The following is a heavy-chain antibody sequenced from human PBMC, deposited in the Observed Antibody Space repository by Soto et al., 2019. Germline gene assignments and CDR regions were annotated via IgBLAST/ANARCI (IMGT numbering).Heavy chain of an antibody. V-gene: IGHV3-23*01. CDR2: ISDNGDIT. D-gene: IGHD2-21*02. CDR3: AKVGKLTRVTGGRYYFDY. CDR1: GFAFNTYA. J-gene: IGHJ4*02. Sequence: GGSLRLSCAASGFAFNTYAMSWVRQAPGRGLEWVSGISDNGDITYYVDSVKCRFTISRDIARNTLYLQMSSLRDEDSALYYCAKVGKLTRVTGGRYYFDYWGQGALVTVSS.